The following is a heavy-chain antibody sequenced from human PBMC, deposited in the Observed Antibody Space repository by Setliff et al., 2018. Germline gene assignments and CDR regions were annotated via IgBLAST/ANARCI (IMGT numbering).Heavy chain of an antibody. Sequence: PSETLSLTCTTSGGSINNYYWNWIRQSADKGLEWIGRIHSSGTAYYNPSLQSRVAISVDTSKNYFSLDVSSVTAADTAVYYCVRESRSTWYRRDFWGQGTLVTVSS. CDR2: IHSSGTA. V-gene: IGHV4-4*07. CDR3: VRESRSTWYRRDF. D-gene: IGHD6-13*01. J-gene: IGHJ4*02. CDR1: GGSINNYY.